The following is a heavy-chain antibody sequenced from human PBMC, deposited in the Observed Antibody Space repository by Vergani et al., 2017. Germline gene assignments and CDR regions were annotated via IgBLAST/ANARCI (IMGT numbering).Heavy chain of an antibody. V-gene: IGHV1-69*01. J-gene: IGHJ6*02. D-gene: IGHD3-10*01. CDR3: ASPLWFGGYGMDV. CDR2: IIPIFGTA. Sequence: QVQLVQSGAEVKKPGASVKVSCKASGYTFTGYYMHWVRQAPGQGLEWMGGIIPIFGTANYAQKFQGRVTITADESTSTAYMELSSLRSEDTAVYYCASPLWFGGYGMDVWGQGTTVTVSS. CDR1: GYTFTGYY.